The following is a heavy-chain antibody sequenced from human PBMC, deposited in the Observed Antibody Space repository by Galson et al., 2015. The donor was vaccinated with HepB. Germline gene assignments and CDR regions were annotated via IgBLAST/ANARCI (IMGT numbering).Heavy chain of an antibody. J-gene: IGHJ4*02. V-gene: IGHV1-18*04. CDR1: GYTFTSYG. Sequence: SVKVSCKASGYTFTSYGISWVRQAPGQGLEWMGWISAYNGNTNYAQKLQGRVTMTTDTSTSTAYMELRSLRSDDTAVYYCARVLEYSSPCYFDYWGQGTLVTVSS. CDR2: ISAYNGNT. CDR3: ARVLEYSSPCYFDY. D-gene: IGHD6-6*01.